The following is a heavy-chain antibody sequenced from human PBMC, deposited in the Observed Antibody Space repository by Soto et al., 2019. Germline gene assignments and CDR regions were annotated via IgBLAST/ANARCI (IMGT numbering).Heavy chain of an antibody. V-gene: IGHV3-21*01. D-gene: IGHD4-4*01. CDR3: ARDVDDYNFDY. Sequence: GGSLRLSCAASGFTFSSYSMNWVRQAPGKGLEWVSSISSSSSYIYYADPVKGRFTISRDNAKNSLYLQMNSLRAEDTAVYYCARDVDDYNFDYWGQGTLVTVSS. CDR2: ISSSSSYI. CDR1: GFTFSSYS. J-gene: IGHJ4*02.